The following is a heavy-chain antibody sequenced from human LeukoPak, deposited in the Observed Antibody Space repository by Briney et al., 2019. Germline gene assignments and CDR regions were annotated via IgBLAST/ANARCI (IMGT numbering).Heavy chain of an antibody. D-gene: IGHD4-23*01. J-gene: IGHJ4*02. CDR2: ISSSISTI. CDR3: ARGPTTVVTPGGYFDY. V-gene: IGHV3-48*01. Sequence: GGSLRLSCAASGFTFSSYSMNWVRQAPGKGLEWVSYISSSISTIYYADSVKGRFTISRDNAKNSLYLQMNSLRAEDTAVYYCARGPTTVVTPGGYFDYWGQGTLVTVSS. CDR1: GFTFSSYS.